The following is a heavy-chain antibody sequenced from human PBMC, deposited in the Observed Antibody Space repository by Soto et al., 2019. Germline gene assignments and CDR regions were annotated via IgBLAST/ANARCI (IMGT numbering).Heavy chain of an antibody. CDR1: GFTFSSYW. CDR2: IKQDGSEK. V-gene: IGHV3-7*01. Sequence: GGSLRLSCAASGFTFSSYWMSWVRQAPGKGLEWVANIKQDGSEKYYVDSVKGRFTISRENAKNSLYLQMNSLRAEDTSVYYCARDPKLGYCDYDYWGQGTLVTVSS. D-gene: IGHD4-17*01. CDR3: ARDPKLGYCDYDY. J-gene: IGHJ4*02.